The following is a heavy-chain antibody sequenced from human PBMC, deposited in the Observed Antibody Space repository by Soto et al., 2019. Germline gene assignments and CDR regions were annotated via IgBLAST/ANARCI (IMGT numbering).Heavy chain of an antibody. CDR2: FDPEDGET. CDR1: GYTLTELS. Sequence: GASVKVSCKVSGYTLTELSMHWVRQAPGKGLEWMGGFDPEDGETIYAQKFQGRVTMTEDTSTDTAYMELSSLRSEDTAVYYCATDLIYSSGSDASDIWGQGTMVTVSS. D-gene: IGHD6-19*01. CDR3: ATDLIYSSGSDASDI. V-gene: IGHV1-24*01. J-gene: IGHJ3*02.